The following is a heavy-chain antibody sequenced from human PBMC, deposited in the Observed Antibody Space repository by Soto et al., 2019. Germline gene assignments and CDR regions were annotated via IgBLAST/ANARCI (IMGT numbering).Heavy chain of an antibody. CDR2: IIPIFDTA. V-gene: IGHV1-69*13. D-gene: IGHD6-19*01. CDR3: AARSGSGGYYYYGMDV. J-gene: IGHJ6*02. Sequence: PSVKVSCKTSGGTFSSYAISWVRQAPGQGLEWMGGIIPIFDTANYAQKFQGRVTITADESTSTAYMELSSLRSEDTAVYYCAARSGSGGYYYYGMDVWGQGTTVTVSS. CDR1: GGTFSSYA.